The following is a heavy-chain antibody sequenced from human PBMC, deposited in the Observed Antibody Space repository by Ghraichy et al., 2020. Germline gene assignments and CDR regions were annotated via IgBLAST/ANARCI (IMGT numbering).Heavy chain of an antibody. CDR3: ARRGLVGATRIFDY. Sequence: SETLSLTCAVSGDSLSRSDCWSWVRQPPGEGLEWIGEIYPSGSTNYNSSLKSRVTLSLDASKNQFSLKLTSVTAADTAVYFCARRGLVGATRIFDYWGPGILVTVSS. CDR2: IYPSGST. J-gene: IGHJ4*02. CDR1: GDSLSRSDC. D-gene: IGHD1-26*01. V-gene: IGHV4-4*02.